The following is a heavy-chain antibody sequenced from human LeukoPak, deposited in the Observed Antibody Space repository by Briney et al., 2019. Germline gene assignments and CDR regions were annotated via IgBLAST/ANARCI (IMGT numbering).Heavy chain of an antibody. CDR3: ARVIHDYVWGSYRKSTYFDY. CDR1: GYTFTGYY. Sequence: ASVKVSFKASGYTFTGYYMHWVRQAPGQGLEWMGRINPNSGGTNYAQKFQGRVTMTRDTSISTAYMGLSRLRSDDTAVYYCARVIHDYVWGSYRKSTYFDYWGQGTLVTVSS. D-gene: IGHD3-16*02. V-gene: IGHV1-2*06. CDR2: INPNSGGT. J-gene: IGHJ4*02.